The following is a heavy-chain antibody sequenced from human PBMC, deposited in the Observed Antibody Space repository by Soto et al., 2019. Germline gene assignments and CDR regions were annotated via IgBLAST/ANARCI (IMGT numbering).Heavy chain of an antibody. CDR1: GGTFSSYT. J-gene: IGHJ2*01. Sequence: SVKVSCKASGGTFSSYTISWVRQAPGQGIEWMGRIIPILGIANYAQKFQGRVTITADKSTSTAHMELSSLRSEDTAVYYCARAGIAAVVRYFDLWGRGTLVTVSS. CDR3: ARAGIAAVVRYFDL. V-gene: IGHV1-69*02. CDR2: IIPILGIA. D-gene: IGHD6-13*01.